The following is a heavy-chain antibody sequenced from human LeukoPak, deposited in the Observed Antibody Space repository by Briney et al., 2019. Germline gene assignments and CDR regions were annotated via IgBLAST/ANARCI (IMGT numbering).Heavy chain of an antibody. J-gene: IGHJ3*02. D-gene: IGHD2-15*01. CDR2: IYTSGST. CDR3: ARDCRSPGLFTDEGAFDI. CDR1: GGSISSYY. V-gene: IGHV4-4*07. Sequence: SETLSLTCTVSGGSISSYYWSWIRQPAGKGLEWIGRIYTSGSTNYNPSLKSRVTMSVDTSKNQSSLKLSSVTAADTAVYYCARDCRSPGLFTDEGAFDIWGQGTMVTVSS.